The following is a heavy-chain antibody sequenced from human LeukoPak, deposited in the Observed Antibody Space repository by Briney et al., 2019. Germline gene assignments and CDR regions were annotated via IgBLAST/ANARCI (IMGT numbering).Heavy chain of an antibody. D-gene: IGHD6-19*01. CDR3: ARGMGYSSGWYFDY. CDR2: IIPIFGTA. CDR1: GGTFSSYA. Sequence: SVTVSCKASGGTFSSYAISWVRQAPGQGLEWMGGIIPIFGTANYAQKFQGRVTITADESTSTAYMELSSLRSEGTAVYYCARGMGYSSGWYFDYWGQGTLVTVSS. V-gene: IGHV1-69*13. J-gene: IGHJ4*02.